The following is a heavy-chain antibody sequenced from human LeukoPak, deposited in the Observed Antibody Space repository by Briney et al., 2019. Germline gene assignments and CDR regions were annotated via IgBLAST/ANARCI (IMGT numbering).Heavy chain of an antibody. V-gene: IGHV3-48*01. Sequence: GGSLRLSCAASGFSFSSYSMNWVSQAPGKGLEWVSYISGSGNAKHYTDSVKGRFTISRDNAKNALYLQMNSLRAEDTAVYFCARDYVYAFDYWGQGTLVTVSS. CDR3: ARDYVYAFDY. J-gene: IGHJ4*02. CDR2: ISGSGNAK. D-gene: IGHD2/OR15-2a*01. CDR1: GFSFSSYS.